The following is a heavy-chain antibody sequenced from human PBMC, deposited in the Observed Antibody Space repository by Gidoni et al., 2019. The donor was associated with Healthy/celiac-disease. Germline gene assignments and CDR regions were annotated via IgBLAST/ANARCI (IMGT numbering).Heavy chain of an antibody. Sequence: EVQLVESGGGLVQPGGSLRLSCAASGFTFSSYWMSWVRQAPGKGLEWVANIKQDGSEKYYVDSVKGRFTISRDNAKNSLYLQMNSLRAEDTAVYYCARPTKENDDLYGDYYYYYYMDVWGKGTTVTVSS. CDR1: GFTFSSYW. CDR2: IKQDGSEK. J-gene: IGHJ6*03. D-gene: IGHD4-17*01. CDR3: ARPTKENDDLYGDYYYYYYMDV. V-gene: IGHV3-7*03.